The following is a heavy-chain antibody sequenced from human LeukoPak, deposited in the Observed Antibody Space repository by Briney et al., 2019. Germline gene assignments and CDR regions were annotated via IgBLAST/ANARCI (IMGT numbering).Heavy chain of an antibody. CDR2: IKQDGSEK. CDR1: GFTVSSNY. Sequence: PGGSLRLSRAASGFTVSSNYMSWVRQAPGKGLEWVANIKQDGSEKYYVDSVKGRFTISRDNAKNSLYLQMNSLRAEDTAVYYCARTKGYYYYMDVWGKETTVTVSS. CDR3: ARTKGYYYYMDV. J-gene: IGHJ6*03. V-gene: IGHV3-7*01.